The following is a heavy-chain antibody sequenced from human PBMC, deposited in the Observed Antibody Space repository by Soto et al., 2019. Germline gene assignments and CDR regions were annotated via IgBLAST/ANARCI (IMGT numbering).Heavy chain of an antibody. J-gene: IGHJ6*02. D-gene: IGHD3-10*01. CDR2: IYYSGST. CDR1: GCSISIYY. CDR3: ARSITMVRGPNYYYYYGMDV. V-gene: IGHV4-59*01. Sequence: SETLSLTCTVSGCSISIYYWSWIRQPPGKGLEWIGYIYYSGSTNYNPSLKSRVTISVDTSKNQFSLKLSSVTAADTAVYYCARSITMVRGPNYYYYYGMDVWGQGTTVTVSS.